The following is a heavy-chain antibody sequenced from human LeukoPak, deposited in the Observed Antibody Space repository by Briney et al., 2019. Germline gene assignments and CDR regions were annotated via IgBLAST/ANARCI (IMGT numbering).Heavy chain of an antibody. Sequence: ASVKVSCKASGYTFTSYGISWVRQAPGQGLEWMGWISAYNGNTNYAQKLQGRVTMTTDTSTSTAYMELRSLRSGDTAVYYCARDLYSSSWYTSGYWGQGTLVTVSS. CDR1: GYTFTSYG. V-gene: IGHV1-18*01. CDR2: ISAYNGNT. J-gene: IGHJ4*02. D-gene: IGHD6-13*01. CDR3: ARDLYSSSWYTSGY.